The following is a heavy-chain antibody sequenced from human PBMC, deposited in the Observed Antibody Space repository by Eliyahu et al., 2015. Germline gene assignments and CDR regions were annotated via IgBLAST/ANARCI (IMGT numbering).Heavy chain of an antibody. CDR2: IYYSGST. CDR3: ARRRGYGDLFDY. V-gene: IGHV4-39*01. CDR1: GGSISSSSYY. D-gene: IGHD4-17*01. Sequence: QLQLQESGPGLVKPSETLSLTCTVSGGSISSSSYYWGWIRQPPGKGLEWIGSIYYSGSTYYNPSLKSRVTISVDTSKNQFSLKLSSVTAADTAVYYCARRRGYGDLFDYWGQGTLVTVSS. J-gene: IGHJ4*02.